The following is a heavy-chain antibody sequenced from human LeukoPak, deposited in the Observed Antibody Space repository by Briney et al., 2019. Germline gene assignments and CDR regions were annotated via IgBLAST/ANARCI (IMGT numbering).Heavy chain of an antibody. J-gene: IGHJ5*02. CDR3: ARLRYCSGGSCYWFDP. CDR1: GYTFTGYY. V-gene: IGHV1-2*02. Sequence: GASVTVSCKASGYTFTGYYMHWVRQAPGQGVEWMGWINPNSGGTNYAQKFQGRVTMTRDTSISTAYMELSRLRSDDTAVYYCARLRYCSGGSCYWFDPWGQGTLVTVSS. D-gene: IGHD2-15*01. CDR2: INPNSGGT.